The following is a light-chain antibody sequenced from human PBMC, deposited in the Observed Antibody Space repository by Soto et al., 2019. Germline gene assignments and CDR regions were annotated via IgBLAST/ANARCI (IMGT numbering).Light chain of an antibody. Sequence: DIQMTQSPSSLSASVGDTISVTCRASQSIGNSVHWYKHTPGRPPKLLIYAASTLHGGAPSRFSGSGSGTEFTLVISSLQPDDFVTYYCQQTYNVPYTFGQGTKLEI. CDR1: QSIGNS. CDR3: QQTYNVPYT. V-gene: IGKV1-39*01. J-gene: IGKJ2*01. CDR2: AAS.